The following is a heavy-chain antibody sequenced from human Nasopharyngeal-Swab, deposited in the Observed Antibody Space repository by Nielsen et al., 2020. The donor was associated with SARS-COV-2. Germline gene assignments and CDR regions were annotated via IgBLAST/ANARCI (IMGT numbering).Heavy chain of an antibody. J-gene: IGHJ4*02. V-gene: IGHV3-7*03. Sequence: GGSLRLSCVASRFTFRSYWMTWVRQAPGKGLEWVANINQDGSEKYYVDSVKGRFTISRDNAKDSLYLQMNSLRAEDTAIYYCARDFDSWNDLDSWGQGTLVSVSS. CDR1: RFTFRSYW. CDR3: ARDFDSWNDLDS. CDR2: INQDGSEK. D-gene: IGHD1-20*01.